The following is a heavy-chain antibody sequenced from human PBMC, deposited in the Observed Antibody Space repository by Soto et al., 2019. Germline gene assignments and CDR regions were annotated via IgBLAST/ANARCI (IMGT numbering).Heavy chain of an antibody. CDR1: GFIFTEYY. CDR3: ARDRFGLFDY. V-gene: IGHV3-11*01. J-gene: IGHJ4*02. CDR2: SSSAATTV. Sequence: QVQLVESGGGLVKPGGSLRLSCTASGFIFTEYYMAWIRQALGKGLEWVSYSSSAATTVHYTDSVRGRFTISRDNAKNTLYLQMNNLRAEDTAVYYCARDRFGLFDYWGQGTQVTVSS. D-gene: IGHD3-10*01.